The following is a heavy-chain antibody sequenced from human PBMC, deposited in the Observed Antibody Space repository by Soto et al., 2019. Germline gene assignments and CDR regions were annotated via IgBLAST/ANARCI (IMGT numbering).Heavy chain of an antibody. J-gene: IGHJ6*02. CDR3: ARDQGYSSGWLAHGMDV. Sequence: GGSLRLSCAASGLTFSSYEMNWVRQAPGKGLEWVSYISSSGSTIYYADSVKGRFTISRDNAKNSLYLQMNSLRAEDTAVYYCARDQGYSSGWLAHGMDVWGQGTTVTVSS. CDR1: GLTFSSYE. V-gene: IGHV3-48*03. CDR2: ISSSGSTI. D-gene: IGHD6-19*01.